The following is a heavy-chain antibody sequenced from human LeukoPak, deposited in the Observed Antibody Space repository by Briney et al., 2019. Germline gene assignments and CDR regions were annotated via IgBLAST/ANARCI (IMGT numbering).Heavy chain of an antibody. V-gene: IGHV3-48*03. J-gene: IGHJ4*02. CDR1: GFTFSSYE. Sequence: GGSLRLSCAASGFTFSSYEMNWVRQAPGKGLEWVSYISSSGSTIYYADSVKGRFTISRDNAKNSLYLQMNSLRAEDTAVYYCARDTVKRVTCGWTKGSPYYFDYWGQGTLVTVSS. CDR3: ARDTVKRVTCGWTKGSPYYFDY. CDR2: ISSSGSTI. D-gene: IGHD6-19*01.